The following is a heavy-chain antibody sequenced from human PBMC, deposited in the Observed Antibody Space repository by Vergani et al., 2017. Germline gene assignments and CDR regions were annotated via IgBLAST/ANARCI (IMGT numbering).Heavy chain of an antibody. CDR3: ARVFNRGDYVVGY. V-gene: IGHV3-66*01. Sequence: EVQLVESGGGLVKPGGSLRLSCAASGFTFSSYSMNWVRQAPGKGLEWVSVIYSGGSTYYADSVKGRFTISRDNSKNTLYLQMNSLGAEDTAVYYCARVFNRGDYVVGYWGQGTLVTVSS. J-gene: IGHJ4*02. CDR1: GFTFSSYS. CDR2: IYSGGST. D-gene: IGHD4-17*01.